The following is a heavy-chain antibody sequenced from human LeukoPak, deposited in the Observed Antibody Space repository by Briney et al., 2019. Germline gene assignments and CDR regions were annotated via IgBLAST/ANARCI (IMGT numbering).Heavy chain of an antibody. CDR1: GYTFTGYY. CDR2: INPNSGGT. Sequence: GASVKVSCTASGYTFTGYYMHWVRQAPGQGLEWMGWINPNSGGTNYAQKFQGRVTMTRDTSISTAYMELSRLRSDDTAVYYCARGGYDTLTGLYHWFDPWGQGTLVIVSS. J-gene: IGHJ5*02. CDR3: ARGGYDTLTGLYHWFDP. V-gene: IGHV1-2*02. D-gene: IGHD3-9*01.